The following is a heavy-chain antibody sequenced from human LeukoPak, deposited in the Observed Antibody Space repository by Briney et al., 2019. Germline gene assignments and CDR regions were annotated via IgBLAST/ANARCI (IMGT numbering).Heavy chain of an antibody. CDR1: GFTFSSYA. J-gene: IGHJ4*02. D-gene: IGHD3-22*01. CDR3: AIMHGYYDGSGYWVQ. CDR2: ISPSADRT. V-gene: IGHV3-23*01. Sequence: GGSLRLSCAASGFTFSSYATSWVRQAPGKGLEWVSFISPSADRTSNADSVEGRFTISRDNPRNTLYLQTNSLRDEDTAVYYCAIMHGYYDGSGYWVQWGQGTLVTVSS.